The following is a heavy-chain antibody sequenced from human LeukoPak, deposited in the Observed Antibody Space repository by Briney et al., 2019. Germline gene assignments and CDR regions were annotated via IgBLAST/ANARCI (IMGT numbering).Heavy chain of an antibody. V-gene: IGHV4-59*01. CDR3: ARADNYYDSSGYYSPAFDI. CDR2: IYYSGSI. D-gene: IGHD3-22*01. CDR1: GASISSYY. Sequence: SETLSLTCTVSGASISSYYWSWIRQPPGKGLEWIGDIYYSGSIKYNPSLKSRVTMSVDTSKNQFPLKLSSVTAADTAVYYCARADNYYDSSGYYSPAFDIWGQGTMVTVSS. J-gene: IGHJ3*02.